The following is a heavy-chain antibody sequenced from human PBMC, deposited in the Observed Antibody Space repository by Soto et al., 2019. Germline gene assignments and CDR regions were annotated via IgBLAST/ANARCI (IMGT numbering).Heavy chain of an antibody. Sequence: QVQLQESGPGLVKPSQTLSLTCTVSGGSISSGNYYWSWIRQPPGKGLEWIGYIYNSGSTYYNRSLTSRLTISIDTSKNQFTLKLTSVTAADTAIYCCGGPEVGAFDIWGQGTMVTVSS. CDR2: IYNSGST. J-gene: IGHJ3*02. D-gene: IGHD3-10*01. CDR3: GGPEVGAFDI. V-gene: IGHV4-30-4*01. CDR1: GGSISSGNYY.